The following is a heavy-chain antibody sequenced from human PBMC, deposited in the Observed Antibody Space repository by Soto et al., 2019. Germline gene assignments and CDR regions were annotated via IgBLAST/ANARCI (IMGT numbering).Heavy chain of an antibody. D-gene: IGHD2-2*01. CDR2: ISSTTNYI. CDR1: GFTFTRYS. CDR3: ARESEYLTSNFDS. Sequence: EVQLVESGGGLVEPGGSLRLSCAASGFTFTRYSMNWVRQAPGKGLESVSSISSTTNYIYYGDSMKGRFTISRDNAKNSLYLEMNSLRAEDTAVYYCARESEYLTSNFDSWGPVTLVTVSS. J-gene: IGHJ4*02. V-gene: IGHV3-21*06.